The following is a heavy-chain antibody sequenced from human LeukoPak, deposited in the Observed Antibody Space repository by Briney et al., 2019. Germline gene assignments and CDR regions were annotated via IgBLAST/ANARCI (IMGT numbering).Heavy chain of an antibody. CDR1: GFTFSAYT. V-gene: IGHV3-21*05. CDR2: ISSGSSSV. J-gene: IGHJ3*02. D-gene: IGHD1-26*01. Sequence: PGGSLRLSCSASGFTFSAYTMNWVRQAPGQGLEWVSYISSGSSSVYYADSVKGRFTISRDNAKNSLYLQMNSLRAEDTAVYYCVYSGSRGIWGQGTMVTVSS. CDR3: VYSGSRGI.